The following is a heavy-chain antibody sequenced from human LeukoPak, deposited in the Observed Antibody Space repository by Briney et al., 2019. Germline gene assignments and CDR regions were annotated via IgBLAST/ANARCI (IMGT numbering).Heavy chain of an antibody. J-gene: IGHJ3*02. CDR2: IVVGSGNT. V-gene: IGHV1-58*01. CDR1: GFTFTSSA. CDR3: AAAGVYGSDAFDI. D-gene: IGHD3-10*01. Sequence: TSVKVSCKASGFTFTSSAVQWVRQARGQRLEWIGWIVVGSGNTNYAQKFQERVTITRDMSTSTAYMELSSLRSEDTAVYYCAAAGVYGSDAFDIWGQGTMVTVSS.